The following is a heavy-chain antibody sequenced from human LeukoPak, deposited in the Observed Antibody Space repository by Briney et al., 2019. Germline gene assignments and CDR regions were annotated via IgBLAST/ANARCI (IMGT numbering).Heavy chain of an antibody. CDR1: GYTFTGYY. V-gene: IGHV1-2*02. J-gene: IGHJ6*03. CDR2: INPNSGGT. Sequence: GASVKVSCKASGYTFTGYYMHWVRQAPGQGLEWMGWINPNSGGTNYAQKFQGRVTMTRDASISTAYMELSRLRSDDTAVYYCARVKPDGYYYYMDVWGKGTTVTVSS. CDR3: ARVKPDGYYYYMDV.